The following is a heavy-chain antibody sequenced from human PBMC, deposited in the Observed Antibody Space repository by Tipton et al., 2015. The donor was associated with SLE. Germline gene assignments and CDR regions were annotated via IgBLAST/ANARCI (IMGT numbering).Heavy chain of an antibody. V-gene: IGHV3-30*04. CDR1: GFTFSSYP. CDR3: AKDLRYFDWFHQFDI. CDR2: ISYDGSNK. D-gene: IGHD3-9*01. J-gene: IGHJ3*02. Sequence: SLRLSCAASGFTFSSYPMHWVRQAPGKGLEWVAVISYDGSNKYYADSVKGRFTISRDNSKNTLYLQMNSLRAEDTAVYYCAKDLRYFDWFHQFDIWGQGTMVTVSS.